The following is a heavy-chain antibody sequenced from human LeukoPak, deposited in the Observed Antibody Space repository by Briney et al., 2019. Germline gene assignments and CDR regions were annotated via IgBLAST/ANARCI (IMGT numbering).Heavy chain of an antibody. V-gene: IGHV1-2*02. CDR1: GYTFTGYY. CDR3: AGVHRGYYDSSGYPLFDY. D-gene: IGHD3-22*01. Sequence: EASVKVSCKASGYTFTGYYMHWVRQAPGQGLEWMGWINPNSGGTNYAQKFQGRVTMTRDTSISTAYMELSRLKSDDTAVYYCAGVHRGYYDSSGYPLFDYWGQGTLVTVSS. J-gene: IGHJ4*02. CDR2: INPNSGGT.